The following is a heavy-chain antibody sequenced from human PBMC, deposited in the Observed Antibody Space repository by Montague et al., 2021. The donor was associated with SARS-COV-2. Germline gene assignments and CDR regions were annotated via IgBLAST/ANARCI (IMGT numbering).Heavy chain of an antibody. CDR2: IYYTGNT. CDR3: ARLKRYFDSSGSPSAFDF. CDR1: GGSITNNIDY. Sequence: SETLSLTCTVSGGSITNNIDYWAWIRQPPGKGLAWIGSIYYTGNTYYNPSLKSRVTISVVTSKNHFTLKLSSVTAAETAVYYCARLKRYFDSSGSPSAFDFWGNGTKVTVSS. J-gene: IGHJ3*01. V-gene: IGHV4-39*02. D-gene: IGHD3-22*01.